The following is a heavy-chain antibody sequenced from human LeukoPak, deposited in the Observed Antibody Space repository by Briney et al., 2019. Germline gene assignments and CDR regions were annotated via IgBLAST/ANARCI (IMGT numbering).Heavy chain of an antibody. D-gene: IGHD3-22*01. Sequence: GGSLRLSCAASGFTFISYDMSWVRQAPGKGLECVSAIRTSGDSTYYADSVKGRFTISRDNSKNTLYLQLNSLRAEDTAVYYCANGFFDRRGYSEHFNFWGQGTLVTVPS. V-gene: IGHV3-23*01. CDR3: ANGFFDRRGYSEHFNF. CDR1: GFTFISYD. CDR2: IRTSGDST. J-gene: IGHJ4*02.